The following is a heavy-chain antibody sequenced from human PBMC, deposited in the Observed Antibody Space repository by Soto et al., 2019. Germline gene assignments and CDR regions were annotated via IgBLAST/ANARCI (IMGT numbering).Heavy chain of an antibody. J-gene: IGHJ6*02. CDR2: INPQSGGT. V-gene: IGHV1-2*04. CDR1: GYSFTDYH. D-gene: IGHD2-8*01. CDR3: ARGDSTDCSNGVCSFFYNHVMDV. Sequence: ASVKVSCKASGYSFTDYHIHWVRQAPGQGLEWLGRINPQSGGTSTAQKFQGWVTMTTDTSISTSSMELIRLTSDDTAIYYCARGDSTDCSNGVCSFFYNHVMDVWGQGTTVTVSS.